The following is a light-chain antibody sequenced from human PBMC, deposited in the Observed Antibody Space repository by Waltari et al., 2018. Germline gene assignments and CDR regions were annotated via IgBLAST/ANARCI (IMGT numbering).Light chain of an antibody. Sequence: DIVMTQSPDSLAVSLGERATINCKSSQSVLYSSNHKNYLSWFQQKPGQPPKLLFYLASTRESGVPDRFSGSGSGTDFTLTISSLQAEDVAVYYCQQYYAAPWTFGQGTMVEIK. CDR1: QSVLYSSNHKNY. CDR3: QQYYAAPWT. V-gene: IGKV4-1*01. CDR2: LAS. J-gene: IGKJ1*01.